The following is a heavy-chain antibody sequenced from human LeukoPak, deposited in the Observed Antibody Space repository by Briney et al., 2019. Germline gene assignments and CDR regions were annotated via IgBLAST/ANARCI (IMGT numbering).Heavy chain of an antibody. Sequence: PGGSLRLSCAASGFTVSSNYMSWVRQAPGKGLEWVSVIYSGGSTYYADSVKGRFTISRDNSKNTLYLQMNSLRAEGTAVYYCARDRALTTYYYDSSGPALGYFDYWGQGTLVTVSS. J-gene: IGHJ4*02. CDR1: GFTVSSNY. D-gene: IGHD3-22*01. CDR2: IYSGGST. V-gene: IGHV3-66*01. CDR3: ARDRALTTYYYDSSGPALGYFDY.